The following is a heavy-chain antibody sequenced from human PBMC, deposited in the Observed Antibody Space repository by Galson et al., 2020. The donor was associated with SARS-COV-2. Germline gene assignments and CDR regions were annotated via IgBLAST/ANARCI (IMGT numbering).Heavy chain of an antibody. CDR3: EKDLGE. D-gene: IGHD3-16*01. CDR1: GFTFNSYG. CDR2: IRGSGGST. J-gene: IGHJ4*02. V-gene: IGHV3-23*01. Sequence: GGSLRLSCAASGFTFNSYGMSWVRQAPGKGLEWISGIRGSGGSTYYADSVKGRFTISRDNFKNMLYLQMNSLKAEETAVYYCEKDLGEWGQGTLVTVSS.